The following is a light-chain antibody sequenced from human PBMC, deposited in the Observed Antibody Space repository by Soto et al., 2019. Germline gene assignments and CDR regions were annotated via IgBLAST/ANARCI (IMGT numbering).Light chain of an antibody. Sequence: EVVLTQSPVPLSLSPGARATLSCRASQSFRGLLAWYQQKPGQAPRLLIYDASNRATGIPARFSGSGSGTDFTLTISSLEPEEFAVYYCQQRSNWPPTVGQGTKVDIK. J-gene: IGKJ1*01. V-gene: IGKV3-11*01. CDR3: QQRSNWPPT. CDR1: QSFRGL. CDR2: DAS.